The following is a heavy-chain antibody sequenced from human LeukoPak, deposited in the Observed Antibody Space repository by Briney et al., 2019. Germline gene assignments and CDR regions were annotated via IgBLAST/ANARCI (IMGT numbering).Heavy chain of an antibody. J-gene: IGHJ4*02. CDR3: ARRYDSSGYYSFDY. CDR1: GYTFTSYD. CDR2: ISAYNGNT. Sequence: ASVKVSCKASGYTFTSYDISWVRQAPGQGLEWMGWISAYNGNTNYAQKLQGRVTMTTDTSTSTAYMELRSLRSDDTAVYYCARRYDSSGYYSFDYWGQGTLVTVSS. D-gene: IGHD3-22*01. V-gene: IGHV1-18*01.